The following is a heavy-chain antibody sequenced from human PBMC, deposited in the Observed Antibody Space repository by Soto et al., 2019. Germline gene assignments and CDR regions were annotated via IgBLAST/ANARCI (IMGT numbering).Heavy chain of an antibody. CDR3: ARGHNGWSFYI. D-gene: IGHD2-15*01. Sequence: LGESLKISCEGFAYSFTIYWIGWARQMPGKGLEWMGIIYPGDSDTRYSPSFQGQVTISADKSISTAYLQFSSLKASDTAMYYCARGHNGWSFYIWGQGTMVTVSS. J-gene: IGHJ3*02. CDR1: AYSFTIYW. V-gene: IGHV5-51*01. CDR2: IYPGDSDT.